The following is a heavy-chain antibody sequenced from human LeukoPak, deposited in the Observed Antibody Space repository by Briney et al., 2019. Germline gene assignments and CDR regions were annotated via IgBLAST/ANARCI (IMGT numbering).Heavy chain of an antibody. D-gene: IGHD5/OR15-5a*01. V-gene: IGHV3-53*01. CDR3: ARGDGVYVY. J-gene: IGHJ4*02. Sequence: GSLRLSCAASGFTVSSNYMTWVRQAPGQGLEWVSVIYFGGTTYYADSVKGRFTISRDNSKNTVYLQMNSLRVEDTAVYYCARGDGVYVYWGQGTLVTVSS. CDR2: IYFGGTT. CDR1: GFTVSSNY.